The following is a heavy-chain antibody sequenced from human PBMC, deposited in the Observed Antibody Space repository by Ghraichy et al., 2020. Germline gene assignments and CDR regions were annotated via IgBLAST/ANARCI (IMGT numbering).Heavy chain of an antibody. D-gene: IGHD2-15*01. CDR2: IYHSGST. CDR3: ARGPRGGYFDY. CDR1: GGSISGSNW. J-gene: IGHJ4*02. V-gene: IGHV4-4*02. Sequence: SETLSLTCAVSGGSISGSNWWSWVRRPPGKGLEWIGEIYHSGSTNYNPSLKSRVTISVDKSKNQFSLMLSSVTAADTALYYCARGPRGGYFDYWGQGTLVTVSS.